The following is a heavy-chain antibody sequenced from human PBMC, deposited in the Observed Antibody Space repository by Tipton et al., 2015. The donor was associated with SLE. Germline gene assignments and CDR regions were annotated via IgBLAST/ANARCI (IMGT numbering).Heavy chain of an antibody. CDR3: ARGGYSSGWYGDYFVY. Sequence: LRLSCAASGFIFSSSAMHWIRQPPGKGLEWIGYISYSGSTNYSPSLKSRVTISLATSKTQFSLKLRSVTAADTAIYYCARGGYSSGWYGDYFVYCGQGTLVTVSS. J-gene: IGHJ4*02. D-gene: IGHD6-19*01. CDR2: ISYSGST. V-gene: IGHV4-59*01. CDR1: GFIFSSSA.